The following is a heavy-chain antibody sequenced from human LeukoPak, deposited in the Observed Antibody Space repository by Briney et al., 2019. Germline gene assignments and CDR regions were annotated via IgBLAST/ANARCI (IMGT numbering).Heavy chain of an antibody. D-gene: IGHD4-17*01. CDR3: ARQGMTTVPTTV. CDR1: GGSISSYY. Sequence: PSETLSLTCTVSGGSISSYYWSWIRQPPGKGLEWIGYIYYSGSTNYNPSLKSRVTISVDTSKNQFSLKLSSVTAADTAVYYCARQGMTTVPTTVWGQGTMVTVSS. V-gene: IGHV4-59*08. J-gene: IGHJ3*01. CDR2: IYYSGST.